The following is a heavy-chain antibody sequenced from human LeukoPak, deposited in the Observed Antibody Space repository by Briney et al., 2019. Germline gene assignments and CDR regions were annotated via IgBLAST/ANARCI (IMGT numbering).Heavy chain of an antibody. Sequence: GGSLGLSCPSSGFTFSSYAMSWVRQAPGKGLEWVSTINGSGGSTYDADDVKGRFTISRDNSKNTLYLQMNSLRAEDTAVYYCANLDYYDYVWGSYRDAFDIWGQGTMVTVSS. CDR2: INGSGGST. D-gene: IGHD3-16*02. V-gene: IGHV3-23*01. CDR3: ANLDYYDYVWGSYRDAFDI. CDR1: GFTFSSYA. J-gene: IGHJ3*02.